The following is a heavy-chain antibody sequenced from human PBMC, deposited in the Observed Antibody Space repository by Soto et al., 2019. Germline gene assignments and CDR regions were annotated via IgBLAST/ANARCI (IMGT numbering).Heavy chain of an antibody. D-gene: IGHD6-13*01. CDR2: IWYDGSNK. J-gene: IGHJ4*02. CDR3: ARDTGIAAAADY. V-gene: IGHV3-33*01. Sequence: QVQLVESGGGVVQPGRSLRLSCAASGFTFSSYSMHWVRQAPGKGLEWVAVIWYDGSNKYYADSVKGRFTISRDNSKNTLYLQMNSLRAEDTAVYYCARDTGIAAAADYWGQGTLVTVSS. CDR1: GFTFSSYS.